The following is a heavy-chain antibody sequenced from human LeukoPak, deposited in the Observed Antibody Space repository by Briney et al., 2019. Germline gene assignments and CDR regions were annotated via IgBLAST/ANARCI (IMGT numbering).Heavy chain of an antibody. V-gene: IGHV1-18*01. D-gene: IGHD6-13*01. CDR2: INTYNGNR. Sequence: ASVKVSCKASGYTFTRYGISWVRQAPGQGLEWMGWINTYNGNRNSAQKVQGRVTMTTDTATSTAYMELTSLTPDDTAVYYCARWGGYSSSWQHHFDYWGQGTLVTVSS. CDR3: ARWGGYSSSWQHHFDY. J-gene: IGHJ4*02. CDR1: GYTFTRYG.